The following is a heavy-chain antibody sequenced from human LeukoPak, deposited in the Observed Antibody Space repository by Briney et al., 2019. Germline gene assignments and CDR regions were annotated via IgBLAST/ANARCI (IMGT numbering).Heavy chain of an antibody. CDR2: INAGNGHT. CDR3: ARVGGYNYEGEGAFDI. V-gene: IGHV1-3*01. CDR1: GYTFTNYA. J-gene: IGHJ3*02. Sequence: AASVKVSCKASGYTFTNYAMHWVRQAPGQRLEWMGWINAGNGHTKYSQKFQGRVTITRDTSASTAYMDLSSLRSEDTAVYYCARVGGYNYEGEGAFDIWGQGTMVTVSS. D-gene: IGHD5-18*01.